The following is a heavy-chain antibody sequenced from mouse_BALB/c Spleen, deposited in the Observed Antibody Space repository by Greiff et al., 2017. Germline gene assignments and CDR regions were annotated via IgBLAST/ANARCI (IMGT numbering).Heavy chain of an antibody. J-gene: IGHJ3*01. CDR1: GDSITSGY. D-gene: IGHD2-10*02. CDR2: ISYSGST. CDR3: ARGALVLRAWFAY. V-gene: IGHV3-8*02. Sequence: EVKLMESGPSLVKPSQTLSLTCSVTGDSITSGYWNWIRKFPGNKLEYMGYISYSGSTYYNPSLKSRISITRDTSKNQYYLQLNSVTTEDTATYYCARGALVLRAWFAYWGQGTLVTVSA.